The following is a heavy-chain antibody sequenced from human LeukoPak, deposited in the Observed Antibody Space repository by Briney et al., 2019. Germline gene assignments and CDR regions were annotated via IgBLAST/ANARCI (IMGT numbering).Heavy chain of an antibody. CDR3: DPHDSSSPF. CDR2: ISSDGTNK. Sequence: PGRSLRLSCAASGFTFSHYFMHWVRQAPGKGLEWVAFISSDGTNKYYADSVKGRFTISRDNPKNTLYLQMNSLRDEDTAVYYRDPHDSSSPFWGPGTLVTVST. J-gene: IGHJ4*02. V-gene: IGHV3-30*03. CDR1: GFTFSHYF. D-gene: IGHD6-6*01.